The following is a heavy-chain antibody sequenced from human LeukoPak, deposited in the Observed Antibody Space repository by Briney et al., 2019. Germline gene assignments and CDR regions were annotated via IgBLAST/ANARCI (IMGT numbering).Heavy chain of an antibody. Sequence: PSETLSLTCTVSGGSISSGDYYWSWIRQPPGKGLEWIGYIYYSGSTYYNPSLKSRVTISVDTSKNQFSLKLSSVTAADTAVYYCAREALSGYSYGYYFDYWGQGTPVTVSS. CDR3: AREALSGYSYGYYFDY. V-gene: IGHV4-30-4*01. D-gene: IGHD5-18*01. CDR1: GGSISSGDYY. J-gene: IGHJ4*02. CDR2: IYYSGST.